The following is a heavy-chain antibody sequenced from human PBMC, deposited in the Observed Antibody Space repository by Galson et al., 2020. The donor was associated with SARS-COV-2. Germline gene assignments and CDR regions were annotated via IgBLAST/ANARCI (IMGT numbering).Heavy chain of an antibody. V-gene: IGHV3-30*04. CDR2: ISYDGSNK. CDR3: ATSRRDYYYDSSGQFDY. D-gene: IGHD3-22*01. Sequence: WVRQAPGKGLEWVAVISYDGSNKYYADSVKGRFTISRDNSKNTLYLQMNSLRAEDTAVYYCATSRRDYYYDSSGQFDYWGQGTLVTVSS. J-gene: IGHJ4*02.